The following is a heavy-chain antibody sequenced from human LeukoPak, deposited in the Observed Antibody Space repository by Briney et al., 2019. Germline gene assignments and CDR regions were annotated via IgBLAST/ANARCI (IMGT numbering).Heavy chain of an antibody. J-gene: IGHJ6*03. CDR1: GGTFSSDA. D-gene: IGHD6-13*01. CDR3: ARASYSSSWHYYYYYMDV. CDR2: IIPIFGTA. Sequence: AVKVSCKASGGTFSSDATSWVRQAPGQGLEWMGGIIPIFGTANYAQKFQGRATITTDETTSTAYMVLSSLRSEDTAVYYCARASYSSSWHYYYYYMDVWGKGTTVTVSS. V-gene: IGHV1-69*05.